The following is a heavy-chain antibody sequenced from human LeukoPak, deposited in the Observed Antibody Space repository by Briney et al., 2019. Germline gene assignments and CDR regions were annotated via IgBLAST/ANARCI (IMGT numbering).Heavy chain of an antibody. CDR3: ARAGVPAAIDY. V-gene: IGHV3-48*03. Sequence: PGGPLRLPCAPSGFPYSRYEMKWLRQAPGKGLEWVSYISSSGRPIYHADSVKVRFTISRANAKHSLYLQMNSLRAEDTAVYYCARAGVPAAIDYWGQGTLVTVSS. CDR1: GFPYSRYE. J-gene: IGHJ4*02. CDR2: ISSSGRPI. D-gene: IGHD2-2*01.